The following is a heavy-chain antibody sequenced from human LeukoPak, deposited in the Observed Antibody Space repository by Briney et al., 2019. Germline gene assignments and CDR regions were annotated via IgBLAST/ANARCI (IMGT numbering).Heavy chain of an antibody. CDR2: IYHSGST. CDR1: GGSFSGYY. J-gene: IGHJ4*02. D-gene: IGHD6-13*01. CDR3: ASAEPRGIIWYPY. V-gene: IGHV4-34*01. Sequence: PSETLSLTCAVYGGSFSGYYWSWIRQPPGKGLEWIGEIYHSGSTNYNPPLKSRVTMSVDKSKNQLSLKLSSVTAADTAVYYCASAEPRGIIWYPYWGQGTLVTVSS.